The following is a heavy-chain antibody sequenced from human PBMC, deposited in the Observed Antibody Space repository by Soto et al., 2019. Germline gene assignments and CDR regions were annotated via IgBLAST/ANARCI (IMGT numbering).Heavy chain of an antibody. CDR1: GGTLSSYT. V-gene: IGHV1-69*04. Sequence: QVQLVHSGAEVKKPGSSVKVSCKASGGTLSSYTFSWVRQSPGQGLDWMGRVIPNLGVTNYAKKFQGRFTSVVDTYTSTAYMELNSLRYEDTAVYYCERDKGYCSDTSCPDFDYWGQGTLGTVSS. D-gene: IGHD2-15*01. CDR2: VIPNLGVT. CDR3: ERDKGYCSDTSCPDFDY. J-gene: IGHJ4*02.